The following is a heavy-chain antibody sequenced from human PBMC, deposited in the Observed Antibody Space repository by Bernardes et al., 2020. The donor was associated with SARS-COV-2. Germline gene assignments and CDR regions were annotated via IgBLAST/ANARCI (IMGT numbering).Heavy chain of an antibody. V-gene: IGHV3-23*01. Sequence: GGSLRLSCAASGFTFSGYAMTWVRQAPGKGLEWVSAISGSGSDTYYTDSVKGRFTISRDNSKNTLFLQMNSLRDEDTALYFCAREDYELDQWGQGTLVTVSS. CDR2: ISGSGSDT. J-gene: IGHJ5*02. D-gene: IGHD4-17*01. CDR3: AREDYELDQ. CDR1: GFTFSGYA.